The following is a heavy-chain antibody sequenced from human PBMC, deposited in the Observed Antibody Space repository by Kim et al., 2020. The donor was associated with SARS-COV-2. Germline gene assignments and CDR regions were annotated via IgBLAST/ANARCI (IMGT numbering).Heavy chain of an antibody. CDR1: GGSFSGYY. D-gene: IGHD3-22*01. V-gene: IGHV4-34*01. J-gene: IGHJ4*02. CDR2: INHSGST. CDR3: ARGRRYYYDSSGYYYDY. Sequence: SETLSLTCAVYGGSFSGYYWSWIRQPPGKGLEWIGEINHSGSTNYNPSLKSRVTISVDTSKNQFSLKLSSVTAADTAVYYCARGRRYYYDSSGYYYDYWGQGTLVTVSS.